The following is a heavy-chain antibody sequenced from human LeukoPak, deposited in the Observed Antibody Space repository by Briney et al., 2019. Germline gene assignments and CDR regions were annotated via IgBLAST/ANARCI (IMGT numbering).Heavy chain of an antibody. V-gene: IGHV4-59*01. J-gene: IGHJ4*02. Sequence: SETLSLTCTISGGSISTFYWSWIRQPPGKGLEWIGYISYTGSPNYNPSLKSRVTISVDTSKNQSSLKVSSVIAADTAVYYCARQTGAVAGIDYWGQGTLVTVSS. CDR1: GGSISTFY. CDR2: ISYTGSP. D-gene: IGHD6-19*01. CDR3: ARQTGAVAGIDY.